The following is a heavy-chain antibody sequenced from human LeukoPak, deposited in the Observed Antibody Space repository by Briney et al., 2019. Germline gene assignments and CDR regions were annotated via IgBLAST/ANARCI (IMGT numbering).Heavy chain of an antibody. V-gene: IGHV3-21*01. CDR1: GFTLSSYS. D-gene: IGHD1-1*01. J-gene: IGHJ6*03. CDR3: ARVTSIYYYYYMDV. CDR2: ISSSSSYI. Sequence: PGGSLRLSCAASGFTLSSYSMTWVRQAPGKGLEWVSSISSSSSYIYYADSVKGRFTISRDNAKNSLYLQMNSLRAEDTAVYYCARVTSIYYYYYMDVWGKGTTVTVSS.